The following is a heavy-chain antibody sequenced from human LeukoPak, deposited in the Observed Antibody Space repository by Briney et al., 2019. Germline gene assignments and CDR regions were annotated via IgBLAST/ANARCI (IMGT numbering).Heavy chain of an antibody. CDR3: ARVTGYMIEDYFDY. Sequence: KPSETLSLTCTVSGGSLSSYYWSWIRQPPGKGLEWIGYIYYSGSTNYNPSLKSRVTISVDTSKNQFSLKLRSVTAADTAVYYCARVTGYMIEDYFDYWGQGALVTVSS. CDR2: IYYSGST. J-gene: IGHJ4*02. D-gene: IGHD3-22*01. CDR1: GGSLSSYY. V-gene: IGHV4-59*01.